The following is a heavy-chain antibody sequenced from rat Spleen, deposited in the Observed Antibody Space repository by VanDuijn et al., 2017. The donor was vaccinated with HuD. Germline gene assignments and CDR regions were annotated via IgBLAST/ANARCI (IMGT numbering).Heavy chain of an antibody. J-gene: IGHJ2*01. CDR3: TTAGSTTDYYYAGGFDF. D-gene: IGHD1-6*01. CDR1: GFTFSNYY. Sequence: EVQLVESGGGLVQPGRSLKLSCSASGFTFSNYYMAWVRQAPTKGLEWVAYISTVGTNTYFRDSVKGRFTISRDNAKSTLYLQMDSLRSEDTATYYCTTAGSTTDYYYAGGFDFWGQGVMVTVSS. V-gene: IGHV5-27*01. CDR2: ISTVGTNT.